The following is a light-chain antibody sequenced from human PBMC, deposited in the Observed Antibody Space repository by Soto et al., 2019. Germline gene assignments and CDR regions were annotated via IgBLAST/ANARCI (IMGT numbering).Light chain of an antibody. CDR2: DAS. CDR3: QQRSNWPALT. Sequence: DIVLTQSPATLSLSPGERATLSCRASESVTTYVAWYRQKPGQPPRLLIYDASKRATGVPVRFSGSGSGTDFTLTSSSLEPEDFAIYYCQQRSNWPALTFGGGTKVEIK. CDR1: ESVTTY. V-gene: IGKV3-11*01. J-gene: IGKJ4*01.